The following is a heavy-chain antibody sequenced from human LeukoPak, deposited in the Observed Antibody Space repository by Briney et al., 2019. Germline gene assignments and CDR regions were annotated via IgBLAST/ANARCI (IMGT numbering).Heavy chain of an antibody. V-gene: IGHV4-59*01. CDR2: IYYSGST. CDR1: GGSISSYY. D-gene: IGHD6-13*01. J-gene: IGHJ4*02. Sequence: PSETLSLTCTVSGGSISSYYWSWIRQPPGKGLEWIGYIYYSGSTNYNPSLKSRVTMSVDTSKNQFSLKLSSVTAADTAVYYCARTTAAGTYYFDYWGQGTLVTVSS. CDR3: ARTTAAGTYYFDY.